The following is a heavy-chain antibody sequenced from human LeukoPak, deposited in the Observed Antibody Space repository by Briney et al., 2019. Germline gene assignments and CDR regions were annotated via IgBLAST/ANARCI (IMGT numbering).Heavy chain of an antibody. Sequence: PGGSLRLSCAVSGFTFSSYWMHWVRQAPGKGLVWVSRIDRDGSRINYADSVKGRFSISRDNGKNTLFLQMNSLRAEDAAVYYCARVFGNRNDFDYWGQGTLVTVAS. CDR2: IDRDGSRI. CDR1: GFTFSSYW. V-gene: IGHV3-74*01. D-gene: IGHD3-10*01. CDR3: ARVFGNRNDFDY. J-gene: IGHJ4*02.